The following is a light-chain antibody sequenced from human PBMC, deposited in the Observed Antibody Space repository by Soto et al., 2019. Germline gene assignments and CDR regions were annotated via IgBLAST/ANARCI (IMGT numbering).Light chain of an antibody. V-gene: IGLV2-8*01. CDR3: SSYAGSHNLV. CDR1: SSDVGGYNY. Sequence: QSALTQPPSASGSPGQSVTISCTGTSSDVGGYNYVSWYQQHPGKAPKLMIYEVNKRPSGVPDRFSGSKSGNTASLTVSGLQAEDEADYYCSSYAGSHNLVFGGGTKVTVL. J-gene: IGLJ2*01. CDR2: EVN.